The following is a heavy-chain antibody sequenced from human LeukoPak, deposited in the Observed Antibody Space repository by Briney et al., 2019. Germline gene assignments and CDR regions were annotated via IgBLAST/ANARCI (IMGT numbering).Heavy chain of an antibody. CDR1: GFSLSTSGVG. Sequence: KESGPTLVKPTQTLTLTCTFSGFSLSTSGVGVGWIRQPPGKALEWLALIYWDDDKRYSPSLKSRVTITKDTSKKQVVLTMTNMDPVDTATYYCAHSFPSYGDYPVFDYWGQGTLVTVSS. D-gene: IGHD4-17*01. J-gene: IGHJ4*02. V-gene: IGHV2-5*02. CDR3: AHSFPSYGDYPVFDY. CDR2: IYWDDDK.